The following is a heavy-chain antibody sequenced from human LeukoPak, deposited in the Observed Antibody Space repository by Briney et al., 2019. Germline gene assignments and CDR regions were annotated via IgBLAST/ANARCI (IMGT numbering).Heavy chain of an antibody. Sequence: GGSLRLSCAASGFTFSDYYMSWIRQAPGKGLEWVSYISSSGSTIYYADSVKGRFTISRDNAKNSLYLQINSLRAEDTAVYYCAREAHYDSSGYYLGYWGQGTLVTVSS. CDR3: AREAHYDSSGYYLGY. J-gene: IGHJ4*02. D-gene: IGHD3-22*01. CDR1: GFTFSDYY. V-gene: IGHV3-11*01. CDR2: ISSSGSTI.